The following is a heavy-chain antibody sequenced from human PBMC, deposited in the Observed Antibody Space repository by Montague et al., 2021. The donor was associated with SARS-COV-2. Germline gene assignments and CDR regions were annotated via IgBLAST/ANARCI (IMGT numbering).Heavy chain of an antibody. Sequence: SETLSLTCTVSGGSISSGSYYWVWIRQPPGKGLEWIGSHCYSWSTYYTLSLKSPVTMSVDTSKNPFSLKLTSVTAADTAVYYCANADRCSSGSCYSPFDSWGQGSLVTVSS. D-gene: IGHD2-15*01. CDR1: GGSISSGSYY. V-gene: IGHV4-39*01. J-gene: IGHJ4*02. CDR3: ANADRCSSGSCYSPFDS. CDR2: HCYSWST.